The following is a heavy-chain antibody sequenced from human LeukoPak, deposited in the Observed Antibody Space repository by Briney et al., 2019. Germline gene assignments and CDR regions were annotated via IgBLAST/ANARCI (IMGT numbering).Heavy chain of an antibody. Sequence: PSETLSLTCTVSGGSISSGDYYWSWIRQPPGKGLEWIGYIYYSGSTYYNPSLKSRVTISVDTSKNQFSLKLSSVTATDTAVYYCARHADCSGGSCIQHYFDYWGQGTLVTVSS. CDR3: ARHADCSGGSCIQHYFDY. CDR1: GGSISSGDYY. J-gene: IGHJ4*02. D-gene: IGHD2-15*01. V-gene: IGHV4-30-4*08. CDR2: IYYSGST.